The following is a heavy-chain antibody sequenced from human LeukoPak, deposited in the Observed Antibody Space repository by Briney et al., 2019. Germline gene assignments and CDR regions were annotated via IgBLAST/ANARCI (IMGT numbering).Heavy chain of an antibody. J-gene: IGHJ4*02. Sequence: GGSLRLSCAASGFTFSDYYMSWIRQAPGKGLEWVSYISSSSSYTNYADSVKGRFTISRDNAKNSLYLQMNSLRAEDTAVYYCAREGSGGTIPDYWGQGTLVTVSS. D-gene: IGHD2-15*01. CDR3: AREGSGGTIPDY. CDR1: GFTFSDYY. V-gene: IGHV3-11*05. CDR2: ISSSSSYT.